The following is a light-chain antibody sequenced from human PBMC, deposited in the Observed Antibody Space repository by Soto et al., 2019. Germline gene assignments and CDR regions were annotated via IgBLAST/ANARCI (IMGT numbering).Light chain of an antibody. CDR2: EVN. V-gene: IGLV2-8*01. Sequence: QSALTQPPSASGSPGQSVTISCTGTSSDVGGYNFVSWYQHHPGKAPKFMIYEVNKRPSGVPDRFSGSKSGNTASLTVSGLQAEDEADYYCSSYAGSNIVLFGGGTKVTVL. CDR3: SSYAGSNIVL. CDR1: SSDVGGYNF. J-gene: IGLJ2*01.